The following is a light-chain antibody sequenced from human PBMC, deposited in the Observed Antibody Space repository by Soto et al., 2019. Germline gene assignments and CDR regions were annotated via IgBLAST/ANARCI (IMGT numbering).Light chain of an antibody. CDR3: QQNYSIPIT. V-gene: IGKV1-39*01. CDR1: QSISTS. J-gene: IGKJ5*01. CDR2: GAS. Sequence: DIHMTQSPSSLSASVGDRVTITCRASQSISTSLNWYHQKPGKAPDLLIYGASSLQSGVTSRFTGSGSGTDFTLTITDLQPEDFATYYCQQNYSIPITFGQGTRLEIK.